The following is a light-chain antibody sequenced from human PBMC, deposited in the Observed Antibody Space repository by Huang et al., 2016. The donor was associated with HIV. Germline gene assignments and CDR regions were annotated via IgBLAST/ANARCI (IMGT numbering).Light chain of an antibody. V-gene: IGKV1-39*01. J-gene: IGKJ5*01. CDR2: GAS. CDR1: QVISTY. CDR3: QQSYSSSIT. Sequence: IQMTQSPTSLSASVGDRVRITCRASQVISTYLNWFQQKPGKAPRLLIYGASTLHTGDPSRFRGSGSGTECTLTISGLQVDDLGTYYCQQSYSSSITFGQGTRL.